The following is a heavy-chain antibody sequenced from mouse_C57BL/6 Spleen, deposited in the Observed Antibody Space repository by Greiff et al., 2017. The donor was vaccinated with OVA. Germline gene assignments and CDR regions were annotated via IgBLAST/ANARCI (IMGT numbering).Heavy chain of an antibody. CDR3: ARRITTVVAPHYAMDY. CDR1: GYTFTSYW. CDR2: IYPSDSET. V-gene: IGHV1-61*01. J-gene: IGHJ4*01. D-gene: IGHD1-1*01. Sequence: QVQLQQSGAELVRPGSSVKLSCKASGYTFTSYWMDWVKQRPGQGLEWIGNIYPSDSETHYNQKFKDKATLTVDKSSSTAYMQLSSLTSEDSAVYYCARRITTVVAPHYAMDYWGQGTSVTVSS.